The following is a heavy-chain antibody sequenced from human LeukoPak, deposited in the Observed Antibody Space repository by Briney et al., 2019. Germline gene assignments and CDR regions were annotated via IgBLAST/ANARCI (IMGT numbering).Heavy chain of an antibody. CDR1: GFTFSSYW. CDR2: IKQDGSDK. CDR3: ARVGAATYYYYYMDV. J-gene: IGHJ6*03. Sequence: GGSLRLSCAASGFTFSSYWMSWVRQAPGKGLEWVANIKQDGSDKYYVDSLKGRFTVSRDNAKNSLYLQINSLRAGDTAVYFCARVGAATYYYYYMDVWGKGTTVTVSS. D-gene: IGHD2-15*01. V-gene: IGHV3-7*01.